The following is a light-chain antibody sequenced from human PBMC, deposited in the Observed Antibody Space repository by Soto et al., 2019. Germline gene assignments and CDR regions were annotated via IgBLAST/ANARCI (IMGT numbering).Light chain of an antibody. CDR2: GAA. CDR3: QQYNNWPPVT. CDR1: QSVSSN. V-gene: IGKV3-15*01. Sequence: EIVMTQSPATLSVSPGERATLSCRASQSVSSNLAWYQQKPGQAPRLLIYGAATRASGIPARFSGSGSGTEFTLTISSLQSEDFAVYYCQQYNNWPPVTFGQGSKLEIK. J-gene: IGKJ2*01.